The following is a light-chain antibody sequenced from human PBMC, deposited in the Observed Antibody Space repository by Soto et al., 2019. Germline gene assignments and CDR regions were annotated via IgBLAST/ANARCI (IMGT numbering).Light chain of an antibody. V-gene: IGLV2-11*01. J-gene: IGLJ1*01. CDR1: SSDVGGYNY. CDR3: CSYAGSYTYV. CDR2: DVS. Sequence: ALTQPRSVSGSPGQSVTISCTGTSSDVGGYNYVSWYQQHPGKAPKLMIYDVSKRPSGVPDRFSGSKSGNTASLTISGLQAEDEADYYCCSYAGSYTYVFGTGTKVTVL.